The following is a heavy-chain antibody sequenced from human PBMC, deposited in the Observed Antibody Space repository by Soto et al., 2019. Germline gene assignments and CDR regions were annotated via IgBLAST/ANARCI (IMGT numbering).Heavy chain of an antibody. Sequence: QITLKESGPPLVRPAQTLTLTCAFSGFSITTPRMGVAWIRQPPGKALEWLALLYWDDDKRYSPSLKNRPTVSKDTSTTRVVLTITNISPDDTGTYGCARAGDFDLLSFDRWGPGTLVTVSS. CDR3: ARAGDFDLLSFDR. J-gene: IGHJ4*02. D-gene: IGHD2-15*01. CDR2: LYWDDDK. CDR1: GFSITTPRMG. V-gene: IGHV2-5*02.